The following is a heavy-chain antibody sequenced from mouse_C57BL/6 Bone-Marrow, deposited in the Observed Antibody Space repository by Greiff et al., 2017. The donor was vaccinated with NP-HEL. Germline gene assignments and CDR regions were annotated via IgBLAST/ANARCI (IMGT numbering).Heavy chain of an antibody. CDR2: ISDGGSYT. J-gene: IGHJ3*01. V-gene: IGHV5-4*01. Sequence: EVKLMESGGGLVKPGGSLKLSCAASGFTFSSYAMSWVRQTPEKRLEWVATISDGGSYTYYPDTVKGRFTISRDNAKNTLYLQMSHLKSEDTAMYYCAREAYYSNYWFAYWGQGTLVTVSA. CDR3: AREAYYSNYWFAY. CDR1: GFTFSSYA. D-gene: IGHD2-5*01.